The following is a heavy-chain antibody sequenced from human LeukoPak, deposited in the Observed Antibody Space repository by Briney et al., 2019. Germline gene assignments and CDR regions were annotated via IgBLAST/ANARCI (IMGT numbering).Heavy chain of an antibody. CDR1: GGSINIYY. D-gene: IGHD2-2*01. V-gene: IGHV4-59*01. CDR2: INYSGST. CDR3: ARTTEGYCRSTSCYGFYYSYYMDV. Sequence: SETLSLTCTVSGGSINIYYWSWIRQPPGKGLEWIGNINYSGSTNYNPSLKSRVTISVDTSKNQFSLKLSSVTAADTAVYYCARTTEGYCRSTSCYGFYYSYYMDVWGKGTTVTISS. J-gene: IGHJ6*03.